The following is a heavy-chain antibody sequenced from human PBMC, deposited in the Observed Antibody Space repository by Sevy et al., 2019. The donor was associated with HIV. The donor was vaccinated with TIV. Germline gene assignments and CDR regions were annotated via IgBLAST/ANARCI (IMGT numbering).Heavy chain of an antibody. D-gene: IGHD7-27*01. Sequence: GESLKISCAVSGFTFSSYWMSWVRQAPGKGLEWVANIKQDGNDKYYVDSVKGRFTISRDNAKNSLYLQMSSLRAEDTAVYYCARDLGFFYYYYMDVWGKGTTVTVSS. CDR1: GFTFSSYW. V-gene: IGHV3-7*01. J-gene: IGHJ6*03. CDR3: ARDLGFFYYYYMDV. CDR2: IKQDGNDK.